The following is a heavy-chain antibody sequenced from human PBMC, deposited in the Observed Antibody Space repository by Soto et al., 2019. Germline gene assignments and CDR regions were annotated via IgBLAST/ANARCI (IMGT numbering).Heavy chain of an antibody. CDR2: INPNSGGT. V-gene: IGHV1-2*04. J-gene: IGHJ4*02. D-gene: IGHD3-22*01. CDR1: GYTFTGYY. CDR3: ARVTPAYYDSSGYYYFDY. Sequence: ASVKVSCKASGYTFTGYYMHWVRQAPGQGLEWMGWINPNSGGTNYAQKFQGWVTMTRDTSISTAYMELSRLRSDDTAVYYCARVTPAYYDSSGYYYFDYWGQGTLVTVS.